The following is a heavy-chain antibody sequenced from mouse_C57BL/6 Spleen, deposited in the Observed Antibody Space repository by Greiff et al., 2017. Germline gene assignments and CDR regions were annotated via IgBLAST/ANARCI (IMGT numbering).Heavy chain of an antibody. V-gene: IGHV1-55*01. CDR2: IYPGSGST. D-gene: IGHD3-2*02. Sequence: VQLQQPGAELVKPGASVKMSCKASGYTFTSYWITWVKQRPGQGLEWIGDIYPGSGSTNYNEKFKSKATLTVDTSSSTAYMQFSSLTSEDSAVYDCARKTAQAYYYAMDYWGQGPSVTVSS. CDR1: GYTFTSYW. J-gene: IGHJ4*01. CDR3: ARKTAQAYYYAMDY.